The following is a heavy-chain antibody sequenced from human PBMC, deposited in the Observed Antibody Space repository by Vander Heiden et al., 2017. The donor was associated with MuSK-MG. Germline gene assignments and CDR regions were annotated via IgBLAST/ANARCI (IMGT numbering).Heavy chain of an antibody. CDR1: GFTFSSYG. CDR2: IKQDGSEK. J-gene: IGHJ6*03. D-gene: IGHD3-16*01. Sequence: EVQLVESGGGLVQPGGSLRLSCAASGFTFSSYGRSWVRQAPGKGLEWVANIKQDGSEKYYVDSVKGRFTISRDNAKNSLYLQMNSLRAEDTAVYYCARVAGGSHTYYYYYMDVWGKGTTVTVSS. CDR3: ARVAGGSHTYYYYYMDV. V-gene: IGHV3-7*01.